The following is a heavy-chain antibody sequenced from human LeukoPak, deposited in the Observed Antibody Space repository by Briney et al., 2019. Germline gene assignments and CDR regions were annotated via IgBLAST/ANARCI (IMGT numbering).Heavy chain of an antibody. CDR3: ARGTWSSSIDY. CDR1: GGSIRSSYYY. Sequence: SETLSLTCTVSGGSIRSSYYYWGWIRQPPGKGLEWIGSIYDSGSTYYNPSLKSRVTISVDTSKNQFSLKLSSVTAADTAVYYCARGTWSSSIDYWGQGTLVTVSS. J-gene: IGHJ4*02. CDR2: IYDSGST. D-gene: IGHD6-6*01. V-gene: IGHV4-39*01.